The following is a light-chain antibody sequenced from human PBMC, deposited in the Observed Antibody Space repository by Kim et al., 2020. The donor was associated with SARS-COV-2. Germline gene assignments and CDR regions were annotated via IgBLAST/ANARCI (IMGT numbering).Light chain of an antibody. CDR1: SSNIGTNA. Sequence: GQRVEISGSGSSSNIGTNAVNWYQLFPGTAPKLLIYDNDRRPSGVPDRISGSRSGTSASLALSGLLSEDEADYYCGTWDDSLDAWVFGGGTQLTVL. V-gene: IGLV1-44*01. CDR2: DND. J-gene: IGLJ3*02. CDR3: GTWDDSLDAWV.